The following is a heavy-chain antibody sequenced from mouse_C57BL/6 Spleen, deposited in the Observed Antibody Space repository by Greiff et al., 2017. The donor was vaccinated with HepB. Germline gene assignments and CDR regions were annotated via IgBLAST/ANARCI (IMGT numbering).Heavy chain of an antibody. D-gene: IGHD1-1*01. V-gene: IGHV2-5*01. CDR2: IWRGGST. J-gene: IGHJ4*01. Sequence: VKLQESGPGLVQPSQSLSITCTVSGFSLTSYGVHWVRQSPGKGLEWLGVIWRGGSTDYNAAFMSRLSITKDNSKSQVYFKMNKLQADDTAIYYCAKKGITTVVAPYYAMDDWGKGTSVTVSS. CDR3: AKKGITTVVAPYYAMDD. CDR1: GFSLTSYG.